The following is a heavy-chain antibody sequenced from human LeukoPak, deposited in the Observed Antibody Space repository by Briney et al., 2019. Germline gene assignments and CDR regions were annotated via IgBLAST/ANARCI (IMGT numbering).Heavy chain of an antibody. J-gene: IGHJ3*02. CDR1: GFTFDDYA. CDR2: ISWNSGSI. Sequence: QSGGSLRLSCAASGFTFDDYAMHWVRQAPGKGLEWVSGISWNSGSIGYADSVKGRFTISRDNAKNSLYVQMNSRRAEDAALYYCAKSLDSSGYSSDAFDIWGQGTMVTVSS. V-gene: IGHV3-9*01. D-gene: IGHD3-22*01. CDR3: AKSLDSSGYSSDAFDI.